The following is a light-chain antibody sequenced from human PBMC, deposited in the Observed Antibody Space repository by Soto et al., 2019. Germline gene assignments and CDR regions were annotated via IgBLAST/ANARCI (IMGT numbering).Light chain of an antibody. Sequence: SALTQPASVSGSPGQSITISCTGTSSDVGTYNYVSWYQQHPGKAPKLMIYEVSNRPSGVSTRFSGSKSGNTASLTISGLQAEDEADYYCSSYTSSSTWVFGGGTKLTVL. CDR2: EVS. CDR3: SSYTSSSTWV. CDR1: SSDVGTYNY. V-gene: IGLV2-14*01. J-gene: IGLJ3*02.